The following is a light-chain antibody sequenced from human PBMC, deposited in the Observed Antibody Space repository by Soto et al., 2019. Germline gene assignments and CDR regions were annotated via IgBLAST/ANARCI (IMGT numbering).Light chain of an antibody. Sequence: NFMRTQPHSVSESPGKTVIISCTRSSGTIASNYVQWYQQRPGSYPTTVIYDSDQRPSGVPDRFSGSIDSSSNSASLTISGLTTEDEADHFCQSYDRNIYVFGTGTKLTVL. CDR3: QSYDRNIYV. CDR1: SGTIASNY. J-gene: IGLJ1*01. V-gene: IGLV6-57*01. CDR2: DSD.